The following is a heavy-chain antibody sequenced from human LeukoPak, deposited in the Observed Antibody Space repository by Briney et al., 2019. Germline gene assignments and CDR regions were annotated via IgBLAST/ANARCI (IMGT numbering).Heavy chain of an antibody. CDR3: AKKLPGALYYFDF. CDR1: GFTLSNYD. CDR2: IGSGGST. J-gene: IGHJ4*02. Sequence: GGYLRLSCVASGFTLSNYDMTWVRQTPGKGLEYVSSIGSGGSTFYAGSVKGRFSISRDISQNTVFLQMNSLRVEDTAMYFCAKKLPGALYYFDFWGQGTLVTVSS. D-gene: IGHD7-27*01. V-gene: IGHV3-23*01.